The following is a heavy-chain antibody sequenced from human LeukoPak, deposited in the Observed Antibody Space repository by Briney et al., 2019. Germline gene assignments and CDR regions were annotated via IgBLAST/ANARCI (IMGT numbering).Heavy chain of an antibody. CDR3: ARGYYYYDSSGFDY. CDR1: GGSISSYY. CDR2: INHSGST. V-gene: IGHV4-34*01. Sequence: SETLSLTCTVSGGSISSYYWSWIRQPPGKGLEWIGEINHSGSTNYNPSLKSRVTISVDTSKNQFSLKLSSVTAADTAVYYCARGYYYYDSSGFDYWGQGTLVTVSS. J-gene: IGHJ4*02. D-gene: IGHD3-22*01.